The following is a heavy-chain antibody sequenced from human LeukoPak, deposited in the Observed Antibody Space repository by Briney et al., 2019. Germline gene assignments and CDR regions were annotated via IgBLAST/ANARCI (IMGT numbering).Heavy chain of an antibody. J-gene: IGHJ6*03. CDR3: VRVGFCSGSRCHMHYYYYMDV. CDR2: IYYSGTT. Sequence: PSETLSLTCTVSGGSISSSSYYWGWVRQPPGKGLEWIGSIYYSGTTYYNPSLKSRVTISVDTSKNQFSLKLRSVTAADTAVYYCVRVGFCSGSRCHMHYYYYMDVWGNGTTVSVSS. V-gene: IGHV4-39*07. D-gene: IGHD2-2*02. CDR1: GGSISSSSYY.